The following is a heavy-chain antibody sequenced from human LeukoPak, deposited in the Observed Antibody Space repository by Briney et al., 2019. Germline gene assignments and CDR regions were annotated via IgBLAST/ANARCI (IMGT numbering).Heavy chain of an antibody. CDR3: ARALYYYDSSGHPWFDP. V-gene: IGHV4-59*01. D-gene: IGHD3-22*01. CDR1: GGSLSSYY. Sequence: SETLSLTCTVSGGSLSSYYWSWLRQPPGKGLEGIGYIYYSGSTNYNPSLTSRGTISVDTSKNQFSLKLSSVTAADTAVYYCARALYYYDSSGHPWFDPWGQGTLVTVSS. CDR2: IYYSGST. J-gene: IGHJ5*02.